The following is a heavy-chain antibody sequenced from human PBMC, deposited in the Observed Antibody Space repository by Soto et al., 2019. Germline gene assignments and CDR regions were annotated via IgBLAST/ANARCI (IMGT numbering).Heavy chain of an antibody. CDR2: IYHSGST. Sequence: SETLSLTCTVPGGSISSGDYSWSWIRQPPGKGLEWIGYIYHSGSTYYNPSLKSRVTISVDRSKNQFSLKLSSVTAADTAVYYCARGVLGSGMDVWGQGTTVTVSS. CDR3: ARGVLGSGMDV. CDR1: GGSISSGDYS. V-gene: IGHV4-30-2*01. D-gene: IGHD3-10*01. J-gene: IGHJ6*02.